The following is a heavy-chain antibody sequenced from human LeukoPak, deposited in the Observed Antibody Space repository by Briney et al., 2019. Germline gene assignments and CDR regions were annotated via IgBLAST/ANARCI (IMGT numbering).Heavy chain of an antibody. Sequence: ASVKVSCKASGYTFTSYGISWVRQAPGQGLEWMGWISAYNGNTNYAQKLQGRVTMTTDTSTSTAYMELRSLRSDDTAVYYCARDKPSASETRPYNWFDPWGQGTLVTVSS. CDR2: ISAYNGNT. V-gene: IGHV1-18*01. D-gene: IGHD6-25*01. J-gene: IGHJ5*02. CDR3: ARDKPSASETRPYNWFDP. CDR1: GYTFTSYG.